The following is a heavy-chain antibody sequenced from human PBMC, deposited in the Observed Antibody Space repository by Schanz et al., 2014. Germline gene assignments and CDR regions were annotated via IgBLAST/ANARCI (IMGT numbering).Heavy chain of an antibody. V-gene: IGHV4-59*01. Sequence: QVQLQESGPGLVKPSETLSLTCTVSGGSINSYYWTWIRQPPGKGLEWIGYIYYSGSTNYNPSLRSRVTILVDTSKNQFSLKLYSVTAADTAVYYCARSEPLPTDDNTAYFLDYWGQGTLVTVSS. CDR1: GGSINSYY. D-gene: IGHD3-22*01. CDR2: IYYSGST. CDR3: ARSEPLPTDDNTAYFLDY. J-gene: IGHJ4*02.